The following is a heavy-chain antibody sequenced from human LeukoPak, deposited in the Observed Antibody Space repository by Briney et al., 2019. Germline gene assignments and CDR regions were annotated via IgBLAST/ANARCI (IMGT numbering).Heavy chain of an antibody. D-gene: IGHD3-3*01. CDR1: GYTFTSYD. J-gene: IGHJ5*02. V-gene: IGHV1-8*01. CDR3: ARDHYDFWSHRNWFDP. CDR2: MNPNSGNT. Sequence: ASVKVSCKASGYTFTSYDINWVRQATGQGLEWMGWMNPNSGNTGYAQKFQGRVTMTRDTSISTAYMELSRLRSDDTAVYYCARDHYDFWSHRNWFDPWGQGTLVTVSS.